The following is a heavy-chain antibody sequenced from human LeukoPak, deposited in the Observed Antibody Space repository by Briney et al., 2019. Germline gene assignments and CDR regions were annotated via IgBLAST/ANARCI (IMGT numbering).Heavy chain of an antibody. Sequence: SGRSLRLSCAASGFTFTSYAMTSVRQAPGKGLEWVSAISGSGGYTYYADCVKGGFTIYRDNSKNALYLQMSSLSAEDTAIYFCAKGPVVPAATYYFDYWGQGTLVTVSS. CDR1: GFTFTSYA. V-gene: IGHV3-23*01. CDR2: ISGSGGYT. J-gene: IGHJ4*02. CDR3: AKGPVVPAATYYFDY. D-gene: IGHD2-2*01.